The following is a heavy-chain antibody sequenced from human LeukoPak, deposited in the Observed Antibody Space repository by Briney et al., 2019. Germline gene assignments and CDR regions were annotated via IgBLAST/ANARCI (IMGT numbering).Heavy chain of an antibody. CDR3: ARGRDPVWFGEN. CDR1: GFTFSSYE. D-gene: IGHD3-10*01. Sequence: GGSLRLSCAASGFTFSSYEMNWVRQAPGKGLEWVSYISNSGSPIYYAVSVKGRFTISRDNAKNSLYLQMNSLRDEDTAVYYCARGRDPVWFGENWGQGTLVTVSS. CDR2: ISNSGSPI. J-gene: IGHJ4*02. V-gene: IGHV3-48*03.